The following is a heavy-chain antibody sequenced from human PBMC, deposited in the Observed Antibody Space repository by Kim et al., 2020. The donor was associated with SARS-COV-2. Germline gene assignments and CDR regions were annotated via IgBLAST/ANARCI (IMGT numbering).Heavy chain of an antibody. Sequence: GGSLRLSCAASGFTFSDYYMSWIRQAPGKGLEWVSYISSSSSYTNYADSVKGRFTISRDNAKNSLYLQMNSLRAEDTAVYYCARGSPGETVYYDFWSGYYNGVYYYYGMDVWGQGTTVTVSS. CDR3: ARGSPGETVYYDFWSGYYNGVYYYYGMDV. J-gene: IGHJ6*02. D-gene: IGHD3-3*01. V-gene: IGHV3-11*05. CDR2: ISSSSSYT. CDR1: GFTFSDYY.